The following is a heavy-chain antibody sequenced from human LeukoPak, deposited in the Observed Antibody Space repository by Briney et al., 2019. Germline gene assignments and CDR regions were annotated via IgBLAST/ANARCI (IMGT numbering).Heavy chain of an antibody. CDR2: IYYNGST. V-gene: IGHV4-59*01. CDR3: ARDGYNYGPGIYYYYYGMDV. J-gene: IGHJ6*02. Sequence: NPAETLSLTCTVSGVSISSYYWSWIRQPPGKGLEWIGYIYYNGSTNYNPSLKIRGTMSVDTSKNQVSLKLSSVTAADTTVYYCARDGYNYGPGIYYYYYGMDVWGQGTTVTVSS. D-gene: IGHD5-24*01. CDR1: GVSISSYY.